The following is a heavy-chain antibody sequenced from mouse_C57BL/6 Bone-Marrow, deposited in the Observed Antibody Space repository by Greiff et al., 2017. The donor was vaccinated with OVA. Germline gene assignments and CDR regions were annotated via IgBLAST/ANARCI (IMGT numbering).Heavy chain of an antibody. V-gene: IGHV5-6*01. CDR1: GFTFSSYG. J-gene: IGHJ3*01. CDR2: ISSGGSYT. Sequence: EVNVVESGGDLVKPGGSLKLSCAASGFTFSSYGMSWVRQTPDKRLEWVATISSGGSYTYYPDSVKGRFTISRDNAKNTLYLQMSSLKSEDTAMYYCARQTALAWFAYWGQGTLVTVSA. CDR3: ARQTALAWFAY. D-gene: IGHD3-2*01.